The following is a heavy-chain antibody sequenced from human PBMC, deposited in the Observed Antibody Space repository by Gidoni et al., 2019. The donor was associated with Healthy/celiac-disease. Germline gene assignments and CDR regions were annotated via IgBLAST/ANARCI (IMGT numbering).Heavy chain of an antibody. CDR1: GFTFSSYG. CDR2: ISYDGSNK. Sequence: QVQLVESGGGVVQPGRSLRLSCAASGFTFSSYGLHWVRQAPGKGLEWVAVISYDGSNKYYADSVKGRFTISRDNSKNTLYLQMNSLRAEDTAVYYCAKDRLLWFGELYNGMYVWGQGTTVTVSS. CDR3: AKDRLLWFGELYNGMYV. V-gene: IGHV3-30*18. J-gene: IGHJ6*02. D-gene: IGHD3-10*01.